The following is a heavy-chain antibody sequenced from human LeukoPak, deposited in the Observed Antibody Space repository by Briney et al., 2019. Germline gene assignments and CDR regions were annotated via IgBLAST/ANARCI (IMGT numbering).Heavy chain of an antibody. CDR2: IYTSGST. CDR3: ARENSGSYRELDY. Sequence: SQTLSLTCTVSGGSISSYYWSWIRQPAGKGLEWIGRIYTSGSTNYNASLKSRVSMSVDTSKNQFSLKLSSVTAADTAVFYCARENSGSYRELDYWGQGTLVTVSS. D-gene: IGHD1-26*01. CDR1: GGSISSYY. V-gene: IGHV4-4*07. J-gene: IGHJ4*02.